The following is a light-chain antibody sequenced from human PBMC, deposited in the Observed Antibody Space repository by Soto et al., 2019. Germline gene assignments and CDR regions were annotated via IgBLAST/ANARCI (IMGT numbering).Light chain of an antibody. J-gene: IGKJ5*01. CDR1: QSISTY. V-gene: IGKV1-39*01. CDR2: DAS. CDR3: QQSYMEPIT. Sequence: DIQMTQSSSTLSASVGDRVAITCRASQSISTYLNWYQKKPGKAPNLLIYDASRLQSGVPSRFSGSGGGTDFTLSIRSVQPEDFATYFCQQSYMEPITFGQGTRLE.